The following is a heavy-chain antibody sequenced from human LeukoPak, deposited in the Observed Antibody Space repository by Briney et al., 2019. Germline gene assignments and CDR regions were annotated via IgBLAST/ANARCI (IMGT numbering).Heavy chain of an antibody. V-gene: IGHV3-74*01. CDR3: ARDNSYGLDV. CDR2: INNGGDST. Sequence: QPGGSLRHSCAASGFTLSSYWMHWVRQAPGKGLVWVSHINNGGDSTAYADSVKGRFTISKDIAKNALYLQMNSLRAEDTAVYHCARDNSYGLDVWGKGTTVTVSS. CDR1: GFTLSSYW. J-gene: IGHJ6*04.